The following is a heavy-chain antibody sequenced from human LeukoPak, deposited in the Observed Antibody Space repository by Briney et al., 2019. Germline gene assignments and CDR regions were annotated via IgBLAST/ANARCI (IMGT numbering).Heavy chain of an antibody. CDR3: AGRRYYAASGYLE. V-gene: IGHV4-39*01. J-gene: IGHJ1*01. CDR2: IYYSGRT. D-gene: IGHD3-9*01. CDR1: GDSVSRSDSY. Sequence: SETLYLTCSVSGDSVSRSDSYWDWIPQPPGTGLGWIGPIYYSGRTYYSPSLKSRVTMAVDPSNNQFSLNRRFVTGADTAVYYCAGRRYYAASGYLEWGQRTLPSVSS.